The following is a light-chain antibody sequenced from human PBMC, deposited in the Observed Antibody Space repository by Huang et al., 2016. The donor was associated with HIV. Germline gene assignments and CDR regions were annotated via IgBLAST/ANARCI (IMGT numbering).Light chain of an antibody. CDR1: QSIGNK. CDR3: QQSYSSWWT. Sequence: DIQMTQSPSSLSASVGDTVTITCRASQSIGNKVQWYQQKPGKAPNLLIYKASNLQSWVPSRFSGSGSGTDFTLTIMGLQPEDFAVYYCQQSYSSWWTFGQGTKVEI. CDR2: KAS. J-gene: IGKJ1*01. V-gene: IGKV1-39*01.